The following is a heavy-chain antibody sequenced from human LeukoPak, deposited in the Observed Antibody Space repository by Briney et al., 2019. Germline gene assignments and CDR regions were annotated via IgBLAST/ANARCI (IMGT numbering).Heavy chain of an antibody. D-gene: IGHD2-2*01. CDR2: ISSSSSHI. CDR1: GFTFSSYS. Sequence: GGSLRLSCAASGFTFSSYSMNWVRQAPGKGLEWVSSISSSSSHIYYADSVKGRFTISRDNAKKSLYLQMNNVRVEDMAMYYCAKDITPGCSSTSCGLVFDPSGQGTLVTVSS. J-gene: IGHJ5*02. V-gene: IGHV3-21*04. CDR3: AKDITPGCSSTSCGLVFDP.